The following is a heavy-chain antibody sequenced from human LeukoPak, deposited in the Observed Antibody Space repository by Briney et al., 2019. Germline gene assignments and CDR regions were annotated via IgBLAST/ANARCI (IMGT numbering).Heavy chain of an antibody. Sequence: GGSLRLSCAASGFTFSRYSMNWVRQAPGKGLEWVSSISSSSSHIYYADSVKGRFTISRDNAKNSLYLQMNSLRAEDTAVYYCARDPYGDFHFDYWGQGTLVTVSS. CDR1: GFTFSRYS. CDR3: ARDPYGDFHFDY. V-gene: IGHV3-21*01. D-gene: IGHD4-17*01. CDR2: ISSSSSHI. J-gene: IGHJ4*02.